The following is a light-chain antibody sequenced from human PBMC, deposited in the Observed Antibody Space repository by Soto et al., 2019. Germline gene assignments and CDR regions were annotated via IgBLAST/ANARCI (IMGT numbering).Light chain of an antibody. CDR3: QQSFVPPRT. J-gene: IGKJ1*01. CDR1: QSVSSY. CDR2: AAS. V-gene: IGKV1-39*01. Sequence: DIQMTQSPSSLSASVGDRVTITCRASQSVSSYLNWYQQKPGKAPKVLIYAASALQSGVPARFSGSGYGTDFTLTIGSLQPEDFATYYCQQSFVPPRTFGQGTKVDIK.